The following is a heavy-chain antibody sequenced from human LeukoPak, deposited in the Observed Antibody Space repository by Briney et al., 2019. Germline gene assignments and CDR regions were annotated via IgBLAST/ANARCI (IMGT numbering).Heavy chain of an antibody. CDR1: GFTSSSYG. J-gene: IGHJ4*02. D-gene: IGHD6-19*01. CDR3: AYLYSSGWGFDY. Sequence: PGGSLKLSCAASGFTSSSYGMHWVRRAPGKGLEWVAVISYDGSNKYYADSVKGRFTISRDNSKNTLYLQMNSLRAEDTAVYYCAYLYSSGWGFDYWGQGTLVTVSS. V-gene: IGHV3-30*03. CDR2: ISYDGSNK.